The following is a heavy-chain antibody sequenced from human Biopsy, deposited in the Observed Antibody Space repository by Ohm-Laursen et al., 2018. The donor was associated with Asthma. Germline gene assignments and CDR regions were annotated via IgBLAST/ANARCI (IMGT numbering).Heavy chain of an antibody. CDR2: VSYDGSIK. D-gene: IGHD5-12*01. V-gene: IGHV3-30*18. CDR3: AKRRGYSGHDNDY. J-gene: IGHJ4*02. CDR1: GFTFSSYG. Sequence: SLRLSCAASGFTFSSYGMHWVRQTPGKGLEWMAVVSYDGSIKYYVDSVKGRFTISRDNSKNTLYLQMNSLRTEDTAVYYCAKRRGYSGHDNDYWGQGTLVTVSS.